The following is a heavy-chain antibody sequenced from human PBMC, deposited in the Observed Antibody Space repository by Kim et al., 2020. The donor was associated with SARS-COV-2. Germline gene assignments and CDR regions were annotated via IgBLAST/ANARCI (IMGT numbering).Heavy chain of an antibody. V-gene: IGHV5-10-1*01. J-gene: IGHJ4*02. CDR2: IDPSDSYT. CDR3: ARLITPGGYSSSWKLVDY. Sequence: GESLKISCKGSGYSFTSYWISWVRQMPGKGLEWMGRIDPSDSYTNYSPSFQGHVTISADKSISTAYLQWSSLKASDTAMYYCARLITPGGYSSSWKLVDYWGQGTLVTVSS. CDR1: GYSFTSYW. D-gene: IGHD6-13*01.